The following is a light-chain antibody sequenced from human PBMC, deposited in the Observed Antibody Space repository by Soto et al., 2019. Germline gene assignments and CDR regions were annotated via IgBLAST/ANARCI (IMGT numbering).Light chain of an antibody. J-gene: IGKJ4*01. V-gene: IGKV1-39*01. CDR2: AAS. CDR1: QSTSSY. Sequence: DIKMTQSPSSLSASVGDRVTITCRASQSTSSYLNWYQQKPGKAPKLPIYAASNLQSGVPSRFSGSGSGTDFTLTISSLQPEDFATYYCQQSYSTLGLTFGGGTKVEIK. CDR3: QQSYSTLGLT.